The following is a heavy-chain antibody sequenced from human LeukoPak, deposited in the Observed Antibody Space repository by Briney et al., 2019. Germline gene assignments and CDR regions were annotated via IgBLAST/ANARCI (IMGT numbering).Heavy chain of an antibody. CDR2: IIPIFGTA. J-gene: IGHJ3*02. Sequence: ASVKVSCKASGGTFSSYAISWVRQAPGQGLEWMGGIIPIFGTANYAQKFQGRVTITADESTSTAYMELSSLRSEDTALYYCAKSYGDYAAFDIWGQGTMVTVSS. CDR3: AKSYGDYAAFDI. V-gene: IGHV1-69*13. CDR1: GGTFSSYA. D-gene: IGHD4-17*01.